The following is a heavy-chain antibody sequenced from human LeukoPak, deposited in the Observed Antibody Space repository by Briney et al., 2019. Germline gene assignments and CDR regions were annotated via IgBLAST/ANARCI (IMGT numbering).Heavy chain of an antibody. CDR1: GYTFTSYG. CDR2: ISAYNGNT. D-gene: IGHD6-6*01. CDR3: AKEYSSSSHDLFDY. J-gene: IGHJ4*02. V-gene: IGHV1-18*01. Sequence: ASVKASCKASGYTFTSYGISWVRQASGQGLEWMGLISAYNGNTNYAQKLQGRVTMTTDTSTSTAYMELRSLRSDDTAVYYCAKEYSSSSHDLFDYWGQGTLVTVSS.